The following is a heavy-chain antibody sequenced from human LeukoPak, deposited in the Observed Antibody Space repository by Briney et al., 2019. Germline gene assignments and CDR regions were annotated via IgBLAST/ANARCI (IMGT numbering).Heavy chain of an antibody. D-gene: IGHD2-15*01. CDR2: IIPILGIA. Sequence: ASVKVSCKASGGTFSSYTISWVRQAPGQGLEWMGRIIPILGIANYAQKFQGRVTITADKSTSTAYMELSSLRSEDTAAYYCARDPAGGIDAFDIWGQGTMVTVSS. V-gene: IGHV1-69*04. J-gene: IGHJ3*02. CDR3: ARDPAGGIDAFDI. CDR1: GGTFSSYT.